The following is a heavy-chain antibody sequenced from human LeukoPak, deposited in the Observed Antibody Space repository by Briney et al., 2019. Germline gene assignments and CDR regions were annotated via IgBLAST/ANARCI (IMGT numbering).Heavy chain of an antibody. CDR1: GYTLPELS. D-gene: IGHD3-22*01. Sequence: ASVKVSCKVSGYTLPELSMHGLRQAPGKGREWMGGFDPEDGETIYAQKFQGRVTMTEDTSTDTAYMELSSLRSEDTAVYYCATLRQGDSSGYYFAYWGQGTLVTVSS. J-gene: IGHJ4*02. CDR2: FDPEDGET. CDR3: ATLRQGDSSGYYFAY. V-gene: IGHV1-24*01.